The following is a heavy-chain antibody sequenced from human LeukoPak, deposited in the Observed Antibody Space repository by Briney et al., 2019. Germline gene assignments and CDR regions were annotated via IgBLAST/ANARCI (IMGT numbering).Heavy chain of an antibody. CDR2: ISAYNGNT. CDR1: GYTLTSYG. J-gene: IGHJ4*02. CDR3: ARDPAGRGIVATPPSY. Sequence: ASVKVSCKASGYTLTSYGISWVRQAPGQGLEWMGWISAYNGNTNYAQKLQGRVTMTTDTSTSTAYMELRSLRSDDTAVYYCARDPAGRGIVATPPSYWGQGTLVTVSS. V-gene: IGHV1-18*01. D-gene: IGHD5-12*01.